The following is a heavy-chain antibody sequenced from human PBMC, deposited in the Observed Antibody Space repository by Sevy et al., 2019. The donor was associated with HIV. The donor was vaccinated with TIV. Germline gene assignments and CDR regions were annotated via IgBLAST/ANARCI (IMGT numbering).Heavy chain of an antibody. CDR1: GFTFSSYA. J-gene: IGHJ4*02. Sequence: GGSLRLSCAASGFTFSSYAFHWVRQAPGKGLEWVAVISFDGRKTDYANSVKGRFTISKDNSKNTLHLRMSRLRGDDTAVYYCARGLRVDLHYWGQGTLVTVSS. V-gene: IGHV3-30*04. CDR3: ARGLRVDLHY. CDR2: ISFDGRKT.